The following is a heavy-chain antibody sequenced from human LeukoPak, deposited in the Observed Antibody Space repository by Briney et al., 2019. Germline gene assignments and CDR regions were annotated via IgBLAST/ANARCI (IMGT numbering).Heavy chain of an antibody. CDR2: VSRSGSST. D-gene: IGHD6-19*01. J-gene: IGHJ4*02. Sequence: AGGSLRLSCAASGFTFTSYAMSWVRQATGKGLEWFSGVSRSGSSTKYADNVKGRFIISGDNTKNTLYLQMNSLRAEDTGVYYCAMSSSGRYSFGYWGQGTLVTVSS. V-gene: IGHV3-23*01. CDR1: GFTFTSYA. CDR3: AMSSSGRYSFGY.